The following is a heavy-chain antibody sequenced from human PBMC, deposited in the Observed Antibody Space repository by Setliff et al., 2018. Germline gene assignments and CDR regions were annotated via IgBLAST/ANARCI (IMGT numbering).Heavy chain of an antibody. D-gene: IGHD2-8*01. CDR3: ARTHCTTASCFYFHY. CDR1: GASVTSFDYY. V-gene: IGHV4-30-4*01. CDR2: ISHGVST. J-gene: IGHJ4*02. Sequence: LSLTCTVSGASVTSFDYYWSWIRQPPGKGLEYIGHISHGVSTSYSPSLKSRLSISADTSKNQFSLKLTSVTAADTAVYYCARTHCTTASCFYFHYWGQGTVVTVSS.